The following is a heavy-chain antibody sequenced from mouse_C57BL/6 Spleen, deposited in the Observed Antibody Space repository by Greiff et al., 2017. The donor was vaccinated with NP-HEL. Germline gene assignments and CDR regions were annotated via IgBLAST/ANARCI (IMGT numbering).Heavy chain of an antibody. CDR3: TRDYYGSSWAWFAY. CDR2: IDPETGGT. V-gene: IGHV1-15*01. D-gene: IGHD1-1*01. J-gene: IGHJ3*01. CDR1: GYTFTDYE. Sequence: QVQLQQSGAELVRPGASVTLSCKASGYTFTDYEMHWVKQTPVHGLEWIGAIDPETGGTAYNQKFKGKAILTADKSSSTAYMELRSLTSEDSAVYYCTRDYYGSSWAWFAYWGQGTLVTVSA.